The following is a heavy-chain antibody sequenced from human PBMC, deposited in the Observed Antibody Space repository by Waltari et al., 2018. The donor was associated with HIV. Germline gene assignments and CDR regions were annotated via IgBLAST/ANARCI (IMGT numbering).Heavy chain of an antibody. CDR3: ARDLGGAVDGSIKRWLGP. Sequence: QVQLVQSGAEVKKPGSSVKVSCKASGGTFSSYAISWVRQSPGPGGGWMGGILRILGTAIHAQKFQGRVTITADKSTSTAYMELSSLGSEDTAVYYCARDLGGAVDGSIKRWLGPWGQGTLVTVSS. CDR2: ILRILGTA. D-gene: IGHD3-16*01. J-gene: IGHJ5*02. V-gene: IGHV1-69*06. CDR1: GGTFSSYA.